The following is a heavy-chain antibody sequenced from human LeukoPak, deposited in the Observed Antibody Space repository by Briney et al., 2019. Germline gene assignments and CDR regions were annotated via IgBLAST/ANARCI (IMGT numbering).Heavy chain of an antibody. CDR1: GGSVSGYY. D-gene: IGHD2-2*02. Sequence: SETLSLTCAVYGGSVSGYYWSWIRQPPGKGLEWIGEINHSGSTNYNPSLKSRVTISVDTSKNQFSLKLSSVTAADTAVYYCARGRSGGVPAAIRGTWFDPWGQGTLVTVSS. V-gene: IGHV4-34*01. CDR3: ARGRSGGVPAAIRGTWFDP. J-gene: IGHJ5*02. CDR2: INHSGST.